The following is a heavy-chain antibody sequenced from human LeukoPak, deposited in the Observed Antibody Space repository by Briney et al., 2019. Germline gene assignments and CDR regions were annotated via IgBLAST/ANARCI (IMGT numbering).Heavy chain of an antibody. CDR3: AKNNHYISSWYDY. CDR1: GGSISSGSYY. Sequence: KPSETLSLTCTVSGGSISSGSYYWSWIRQPAGKGLEWIGRIYTSGSTNYNPSLKSRVTISVDTSKNQFSLKLSSVTAADTAVYYCAKNNHYISSWYDYWGQGTLVTVSS. J-gene: IGHJ4*02. V-gene: IGHV4-61*02. CDR2: IYTSGST. D-gene: IGHD6-13*01.